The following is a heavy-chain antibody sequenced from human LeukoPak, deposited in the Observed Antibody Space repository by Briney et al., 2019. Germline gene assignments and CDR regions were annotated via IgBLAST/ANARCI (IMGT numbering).Heavy chain of an antibody. CDR1: GGSIRGYY. CDR3: ARHRVTAAATSFYC. D-gene: IGHD6-13*01. J-gene: IGHJ4*02. CDR2: IYNSEST. V-gene: IGHV4-59*08. Sequence: SETLSLTCTVSGGSIRGYYWSWIRQPPGKGLEWIGYIYNSESTNYNPSLRSRVTISADTSKNQFSLKLSSVTAADTAVYFCARHRVTAAATSFYCWGQGTLVTVSS.